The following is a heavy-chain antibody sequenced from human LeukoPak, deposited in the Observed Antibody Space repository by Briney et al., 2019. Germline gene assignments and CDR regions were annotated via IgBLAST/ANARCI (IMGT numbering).Heavy chain of an antibody. V-gene: IGHV3-30-3*01. CDR2: ISYDGSNK. Sequence: GGSLRLSCAASGFTFSSYAMSWVRQAPGKGLEWVAVISYDGSNKYYADSVKGRFTISRDNSKNTLYLQMNSLRAEDTAVYYCASKGIAAAGPPTISFLPYYYGMDVWGQGTTVTVSS. CDR1: GFTFSSYA. J-gene: IGHJ6*02. CDR3: ASKGIAAAGPPTISFLPYYYGMDV. D-gene: IGHD6-13*01.